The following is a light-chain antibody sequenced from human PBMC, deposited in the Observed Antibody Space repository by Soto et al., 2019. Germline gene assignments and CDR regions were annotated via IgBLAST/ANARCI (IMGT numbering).Light chain of an antibody. CDR1: RSNIGSSN. J-gene: IGLJ7*01. Sequence: QSVLTQPPSASGTPGQRVTISCSGSRSNIGSSNVYWYQQLPATAPKLLIYKNNQRPSGVPDRFSCSKSGTLASLAIRWLRPEDEEDNYCATWDNTLSGAVFGGGTKLTVL. V-gene: IGLV1-47*01. CDR3: ATWDNTLSGAV. CDR2: KNN.